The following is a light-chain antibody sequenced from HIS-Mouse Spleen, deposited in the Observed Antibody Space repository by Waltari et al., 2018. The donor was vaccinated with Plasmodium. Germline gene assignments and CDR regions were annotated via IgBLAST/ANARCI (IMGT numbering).Light chain of an antibody. Sequence: EIVLTQSPATLSLSPGERATLSCRASQSVSSYLAWYQQKPGQAPRLLVYDASNRATGIPDRFSGSGSGTDFTLTISSLEPEDVAVYYCQQRSNWPRVLTFGGGTKVEIK. CDR2: DAS. J-gene: IGKJ4*01. CDR1: QSVSSY. V-gene: IGKV3-11*01. CDR3: QQRSNWPRVLT.